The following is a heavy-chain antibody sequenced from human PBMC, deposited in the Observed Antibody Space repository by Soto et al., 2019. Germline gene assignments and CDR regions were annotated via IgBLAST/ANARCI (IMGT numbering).Heavy chain of an antibody. D-gene: IGHD4-17*01. J-gene: IGHJ4*02. CDR3: VSGTVTTFYFDY. Sequence: QLQLQESGPGLVKPSETLSLTCTVSGGSISSSSYYWGWIRQPPGKGLEWIGSIYYSGSTYYNPSLKSRVTISVDTSKNQFSLKLSSVTAADTAVYYCVSGTVTTFYFDYWGQGTLVTVSS. CDR2: IYYSGST. CDR1: GGSISSSSYY. V-gene: IGHV4-39*01.